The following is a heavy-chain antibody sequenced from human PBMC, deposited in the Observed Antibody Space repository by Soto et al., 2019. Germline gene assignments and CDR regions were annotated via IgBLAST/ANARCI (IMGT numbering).Heavy chain of an antibody. CDR3: ARGDCSGTSCYDYYYYCMDV. CDR2: IIPMLGIA. Sequence: QVQLVQSGTEVKKPGSSVKVSCKASGATFTRYTIDWVRQAPGQGLEWMGRIIPMLGIANYAQKLQGRVTITADKSTSTAYMELSGLRSEDTAVYYCARGDCSGTSCYDYYYYCMDVWGKGTTVTVSS. CDR1: GATFTRYT. D-gene: IGHD2-2*01. V-gene: IGHV1-69*02. J-gene: IGHJ6*03.